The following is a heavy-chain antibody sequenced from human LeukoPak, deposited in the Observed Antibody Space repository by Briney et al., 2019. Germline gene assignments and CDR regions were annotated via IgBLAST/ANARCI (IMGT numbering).Heavy chain of an antibody. D-gene: IGHD3-3*01. CDR3: ARDFWGGFWSGYLDDAFDI. V-gene: IGHV4-59*01. Sequence: PSETLSLTCTVSGGSISSYYWSWIRQPPGKGLEWIGYIYYSGSTNYNPSLKSRVTISVDTSKNQFSLKLSSVTAADTAVYYCARDFWGGFWSGYLDDAFDIWGQGTMVTVSS. CDR1: GGSISSYY. CDR2: IYYSGST. J-gene: IGHJ3*02.